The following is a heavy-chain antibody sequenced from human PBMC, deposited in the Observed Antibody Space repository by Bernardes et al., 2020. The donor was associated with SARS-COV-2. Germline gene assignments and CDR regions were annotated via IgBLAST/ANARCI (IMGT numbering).Heavy chain of an antibody. V-gene: IGHV3-11*01. Sequence: GGSLRLSCAASGFTFSGYYMSWVRQAPGKGLQWISYIGRSGGDIQYADSVKGRFTISRDNAKNLLYLQMDSLSAEDTAMYYCARTARVGDLWGRGTLVNVSS. J-gene: IGHJ2*01. D-gene: IGHD1-26*01. CDR2: IGRSGGDI. CDR1: GFTFSGYY. CDR3: ARTARVGDL.